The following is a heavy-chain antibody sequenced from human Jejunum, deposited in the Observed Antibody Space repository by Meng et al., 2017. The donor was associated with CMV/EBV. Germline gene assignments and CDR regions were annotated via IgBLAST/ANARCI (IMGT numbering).Heavy chain of an antibody. V-gene: IGHV3-21*05. CDR2: ISSDSNYI. D-gene: IGHD3-10*01. CDR1: FTFSNYS. CDR3: ARDPTRYGSGSYYLDN. Sequence: FTFSNYSMHWVRQAPGKGLEWVSYISSDSNYIYYGDSVKGRFTVSRDNAKNSLYLQMNSLRAEDTALYYCARDPTRYGSGSYYLDNWGQGTLVTVSS. J-gene: IGHJ1*01.